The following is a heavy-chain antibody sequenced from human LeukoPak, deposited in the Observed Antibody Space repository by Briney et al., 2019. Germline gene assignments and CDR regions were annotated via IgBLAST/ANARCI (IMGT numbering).Heavy chain of an antibody. J-gene: IGHJ5*02. D-gene: IGHD6-19*01. Sequence: PSETLSLTCTVSGGSISSGGYYWSWIRQHPGKGLEWIGYIYYSGSTYYNPSLKSRVTISVDTSKNQFSLKLSSVTAADTAVYYCARKVFSGYSSGRRGKRWFDPWGQGTLVTVSS. CDR3: ARKVFSGYSSGRRGKRWFDP. CDR1: GGSISSGGYY. CDR2: IYYSGST. V-gene: IGHV4-31*03.